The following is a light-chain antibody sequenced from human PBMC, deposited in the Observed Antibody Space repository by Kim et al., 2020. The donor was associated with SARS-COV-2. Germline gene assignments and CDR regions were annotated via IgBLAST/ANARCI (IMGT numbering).Light chain of an antibody. CDR2: GAS. Sequence: DIQMTQSPSSLSASIGDRVTINCRAGQTIVTYLNWYQQKPGKGPKLLIYGASSLQSGVPSRFSGSGSGTDFTLTISSLQPEDSATYCLQQSLGTPTFGPETKVNI. CDR1: QTIVTY. CDR3: QQSLGTPT. J-gene: IGKJ3*01. V-gene: IGKV1-39*01.